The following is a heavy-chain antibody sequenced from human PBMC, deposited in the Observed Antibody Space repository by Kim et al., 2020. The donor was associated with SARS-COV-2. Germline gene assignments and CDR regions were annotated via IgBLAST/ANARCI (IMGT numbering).Heavy chain of an antibody. Sequence: GGSLRLSCEASGFIFSSSAMTWVRQAPGKGLEWVSAISPASNTVYYADAVKGRFTTSRDNPKSTVFLHMNSLRAEDTAIYYCAKNYGASVSNDFWGQGT. CDR1: GFIFSSSA. V-gene: IGHV3-23*01. CDR2: ISPASNTV. D-gene: IGHD4-17*01. CDR3: AKNYGASVSNDF. J-gene: IGHJ4*02.